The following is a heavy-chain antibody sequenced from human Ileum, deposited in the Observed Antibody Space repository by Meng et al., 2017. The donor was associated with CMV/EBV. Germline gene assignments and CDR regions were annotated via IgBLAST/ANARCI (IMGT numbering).Heavy chain of an antibody. CDR1: GFTFSSSW. Sequence: GESLKISCAASGFTFSSSWMGWVRQAPRKGLEWVANINQDGSAEYYVDSVKGRFTISRDNAKNSLYLQVSSLRGEDTAVYYCVSAEWHSAVDPWGQGTLVTVSS. D-gene: IGHD3-3*01. V-gene: IGHV3-7*01. CDR2: INQDGSAE. J-gene: IGHJ5*02. CDR3: VSAEWHSAVDP.